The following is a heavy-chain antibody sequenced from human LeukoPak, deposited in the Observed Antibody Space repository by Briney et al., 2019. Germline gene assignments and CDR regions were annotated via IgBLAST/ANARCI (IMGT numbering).Heavy chain of an antibody. D-gene: IGHD6-13*01. J-gene: IGHJ5*02. CDR2: IYHSGST. V-gene: IGHV4-30-2*01. CDR1: GGSISSGGYS. Sequence: SETLSPTCAVSGGSISSGGYSWSWIRQPPGKGLEWIGYIYHSGSTYYNPSLKSRVTISVDRSKNQFSLKLSSVTAADTAVYYCAREYSSSCWFDPWGQGTLVTVSS. CDR3: AREYSSSCWFDP.